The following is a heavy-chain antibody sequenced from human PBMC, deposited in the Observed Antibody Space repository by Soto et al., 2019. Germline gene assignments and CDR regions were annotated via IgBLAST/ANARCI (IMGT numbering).Heavy chain of an antibody. V-gene: IGHV3-72*01. D-gene: IGHD3-3*01. J-gene: IGHJ6*02. CDR1: GFTFSDHY. Sequence: PGGSLRLSCAASGFTFSDHYMDWVRQAPGKGLEWVGRSRNKAISYSTEYAASVRGRFTISRDDSGDSVYLEMNSLKTEDTAVYYCASYVAPYDFWSGYHNYYGMDVWGQGTTVTVSS. CDR3: ASYVAPYDFWSGYHNYYGMDV. CDR2: SRNKAISYST.